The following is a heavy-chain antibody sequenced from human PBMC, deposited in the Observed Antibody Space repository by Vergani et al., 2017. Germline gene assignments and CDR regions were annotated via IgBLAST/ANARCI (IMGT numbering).Heavy chain of an antibody. CDR3: ARERNAYYDFWSGYYTQYYFDY. D-gene: IGHD3-3*01. CDR2: ISWNSGNI. CDR1: GFSFDDYA. Sequence: EVQLVESGGGLVQPGRSLRLSCAASGFSFDDYAMHWVRQAPGKGLEWVSGISWNSGNIGYADSVKGRFTISRDNAKNSLYLQMNSLRAEDMALYYCARERNAYYDFWSGYYTQYYFDYWGQGTLVTVSS. V-gene: IGHV3-9*03. J-gene: IGHJ4*02.